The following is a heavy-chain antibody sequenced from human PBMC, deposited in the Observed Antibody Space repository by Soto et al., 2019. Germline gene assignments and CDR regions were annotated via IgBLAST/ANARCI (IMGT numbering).Heavy chain of an antibody. CDR1: GCTFSSYA. Sequence: GGSLRLSCAASGCTFSSYAMSWVRQAPGKGLEWVSAISGSGGSTYYADSVKGRFTISRDNSKNTLYLQMNSLRAEDTAVYYCAKDRPRAGVVLYYYYGMDVWGQGTTVTVSS. V-gene: IGHV3-23*01. D-gene: IGHD3-3*01. CDR2: ISGSGGST. J-gene: IGHJ6*02. CDR3: AKDRPRAGVVLYYYYGMDV.